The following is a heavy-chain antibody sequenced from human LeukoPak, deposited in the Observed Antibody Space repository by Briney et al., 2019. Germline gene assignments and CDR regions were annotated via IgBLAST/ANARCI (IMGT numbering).Heavy chain of an antibody. V-gene: IGHV1-18*01. CDR1: GYPFDNFG. CDR2: ISAYNGNT. Sequence: GAAVKVSCKASGYPFDNFGLTWVRQAPGQGLEWMGWISAYNGNTNYAQKLQGRVTMTTDTSTSTAYMELRSLRSDDTAVYYCARNPDYDILTGGPYFDYWGQGTLVTVSS. J-gene: IGHJ4*02. D-gene: IGHD3-9*01. CDR3: ARNPDYDILTGGPYFDY.